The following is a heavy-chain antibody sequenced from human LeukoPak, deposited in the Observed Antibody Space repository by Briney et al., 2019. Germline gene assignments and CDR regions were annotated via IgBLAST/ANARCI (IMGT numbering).Heavy chain of an antibody. CDR2: ISYDGGIE. V-gene: IGHV3-30*03. J-gene: IGHJ4*02. Sequence: GTSLRLSCAASGFTFSRYAMQWVRQAPGKGLEWVAAISYDGGIEYYADSLKGRFTISRDNSKNTLYLQMNSLRPEDLAVYYXXXXPRSYGDFFIWGQGTLVTVSS. CDR1: GFTFSRYA. D-gene: IGHD4-17*01. CDR3: XXXPRSYGDFFI.